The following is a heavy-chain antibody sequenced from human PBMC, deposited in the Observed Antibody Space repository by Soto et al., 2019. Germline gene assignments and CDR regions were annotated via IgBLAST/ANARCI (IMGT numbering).Heavy chain of an antibody. J-gene: IGHJ6*02. CDR3: ARQGRNTKIVLVKHYAADF. V-gene: IGHV4-39*01. CDR2: IYYDGTT. D-gene: IGHD3-22*01. Sequence: PAGTLYLTVTVSSGSMSSTSYYWALTRQPPGKGVEWIVAIYYDGTTYYTDSLKSRVSISVDTSKNQFSLKVNSVTAADTAVYFCARQGRNTKIVLVKHYAADFWGQGTAVTVSS. CDR1: SGSMSSTSYY.